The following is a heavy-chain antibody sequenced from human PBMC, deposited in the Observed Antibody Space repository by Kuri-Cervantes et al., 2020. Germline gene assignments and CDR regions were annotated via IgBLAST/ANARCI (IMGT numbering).Heavy chain of an antibody. Sequence: GGSLRLSCVGSGFSLSAYYMSWFRQAPGKGLEWVSSIASTTSIIYYADSVEGRFTISRDNGKNSVYLQMNSLTAEDTVVYYCAGDPGYQYSDHVEYYLDVWGEGTTVTVSS. J-gene: IGHJ6*03. CDR3: AGDPGYQYSDHVEYYLDV. CDR1: GFSLSAYY. CDR2: IASTTSII. D-gene: IGHD4-17*01. V-gene: IGHV3-21*01.